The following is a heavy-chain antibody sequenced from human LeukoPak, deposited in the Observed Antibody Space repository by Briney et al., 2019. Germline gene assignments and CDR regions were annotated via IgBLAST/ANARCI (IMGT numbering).Heavy chain of an antibody. CDR1: GYTFTSYD. CDR3: AREREYYYGSGSYRPPYYFDY. J-gene: IGHJ4*02. CDR2: MNPNSGNT. Sequence: ASVKVSCKASGYTFTSYDINWVRQATGQGLEWMGWMNPNSGNTGYAQKFQGRVTMTRNTSISTAYMELRSPRSDDTAVYYCAREREYYYGSGSYRPPYYFDYWGQGTLVTVSS. D-gene: IGHD3-10*01. V-gene: IGHV1-8*01.